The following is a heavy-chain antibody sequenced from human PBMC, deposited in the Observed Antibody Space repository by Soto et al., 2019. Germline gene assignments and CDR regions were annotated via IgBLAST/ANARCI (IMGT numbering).Heavy chain of an antibody. V-gene: IGHV3-11*01. CDR2: ISSSGSTI. CDR3: ARDLRSLSVPRGDWDY. CDR1: GFTFSDYY. J-gene: IGHJ4*02. Sequence: QVQLVESGGGLVKPGGSLRLSCAASGFTFSDYYMSWLRQAPGQGLEWVSYISSSGSTIYYADSVKGRFTISRDNAKNSLYLQMNTLRAEDTAVYYCARDLRSLSVPRGDWDYWGQGTLVTFSS. D-gene: IGHD2-21*02.